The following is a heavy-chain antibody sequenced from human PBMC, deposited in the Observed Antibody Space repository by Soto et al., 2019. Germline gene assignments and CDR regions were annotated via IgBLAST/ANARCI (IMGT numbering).Heavy chain of an antibody. CDR2: INPNSGGT. V-gene: IGHV1-2*02. CDR3: ARAHCGGDCYSGVDY. Sequence: QVQLVQSGAEVKKPGASVKVSCKASGYTFTGYYMHWVRQAPGQGLEWMGWINPNSGGTNYAQTFQGQVTMTRDTSNSTAYMELSGLRSDDTAVYYCARAHCGGDCYSGVDYWGQGTLVTVSS. J-gene: IGHJ4*02. D-gene: IGHD2-21*02. CDR1: GYTFTGYY.